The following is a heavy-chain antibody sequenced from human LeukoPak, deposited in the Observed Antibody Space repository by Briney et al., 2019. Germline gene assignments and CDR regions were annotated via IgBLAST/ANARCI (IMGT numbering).Heavy chain of an antibody. CDR2: ISVSNGNT. V-gene: IGHV1-18*01. Sequence: GASVKVSCKASAYTFANYAISWLRQAPGQGLEWMGWISVSNGNTNYAQKLQGRVTMTTDTSTKTVYMELRSLRFDDTAMYYCARDLAGIGGATAWFDPWGQGTLVTVSS. D-gene: IGHD1-26*01. CDR1: AYTFANYA. CDR3: ARDLAGIGGATAWFDP. J-gene: IGHJ5*02.